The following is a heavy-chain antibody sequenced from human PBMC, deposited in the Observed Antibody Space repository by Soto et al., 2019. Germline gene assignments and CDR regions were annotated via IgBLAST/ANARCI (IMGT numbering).Heavy chain of an antibody. CDR2: DNPNGCAT. Sequence: ASVKVSCKTSGDSFDDYYIHWVRQAPGQGVEWMGWDNPNGCATKDAQKFQGRVTVTRDTSIRTVYMELSSLRSDDTAVYYCAIESGGATATLDYYYFYMDVWGKGTTVTVSS. D-gene: IGHD5-12*01. V-gene: IGHV1-2*02. CDR1: GDSFDDYY. J-gene: IGHJ6*03. CDR3: AIESGGATATLDYYYFYMDV.